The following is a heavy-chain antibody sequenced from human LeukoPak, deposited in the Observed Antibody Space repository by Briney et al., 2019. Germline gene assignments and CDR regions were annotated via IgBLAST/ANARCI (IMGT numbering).Heavy chain of an antibody. CDR2: NYYSGST. CDR1: GGSISSSSYD. V-gene: IGHV4-39*01. D-gene: IGHD6-13*01. CDR3: ARRFGYSSSWYDWYFDL. Sequence: SESLSLTCTVSGGSISSSSYDWGWLRQPPWKRLERVGSNYYSGSTYYIPSLKRRVTISVDTSKHQFSLKLSSVTAADTAVYYCARRFGYSSSWYDWYFDLWGRGTLVTGSS. J-gene: IGHJ2*01.